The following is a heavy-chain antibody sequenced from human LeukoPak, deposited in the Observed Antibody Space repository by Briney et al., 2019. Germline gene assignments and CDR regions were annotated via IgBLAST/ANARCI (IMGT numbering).Heavy chain of an antibody. CDR3: ARIGRYSSGWYNSYYFDY. CDR2: INHSGST. J-gene: IGHJ4*02. Sequence: SETLSLTCADYGGSFSGYYWSWIRQPPGKGLEWIGEINHSGSTNYNPSLKSRVTISVDTSKNQFSLKLSSVTAADTAVYYCARIGRYSSGWYNSYYFDYWGQGTLVTVSS. CDR1: GGSFSGYY. D-gene: IGHD6-19*01. V-gene: IGHV4-34*01.